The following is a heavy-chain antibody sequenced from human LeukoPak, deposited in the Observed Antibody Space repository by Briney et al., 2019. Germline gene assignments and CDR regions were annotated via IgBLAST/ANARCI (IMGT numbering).Heavy chain of an antibody. D-gene: IGHD2-2*02. Sequence: GGSLRLSCAASGFTFSKYAITWVRQAPGKGLEWDSVITGGGGTTYYADSVKGRFTISRDNAKNSLYLQMNSLRAEDTAVYYCARAGGVPAAIEYYYYYMDVWGKGTTVTVSS. J-gene: IGHJ6*03. CDR2: ITGGGGTT. CDR1: GFTFSKYA. V-gene: IGHV3-23*01. CDR3: ARAGGVPAAIEYYYYYMDV.